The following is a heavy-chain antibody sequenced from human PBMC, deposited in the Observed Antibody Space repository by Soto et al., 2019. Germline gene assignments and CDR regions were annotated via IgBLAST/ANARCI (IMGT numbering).Heavy chain of an antibody. V-gene: IGHV4-39*01. CDR2: IYYSGST. CDR1: GGSISSSSYY. CDR3: ARLENRTRTSYWYFDL. Sequence: SETLSLTCTVSGGSISSSSYYWGWIRQPPGKGLEWIGSIYYSGSTYYNPSLKSRVTISVDTSKNQFSLKLSSVTAADTAVYYCARLENRTRTSYWYFDLWGRGTLVTVSS. J-gene: IGHJ2*01.